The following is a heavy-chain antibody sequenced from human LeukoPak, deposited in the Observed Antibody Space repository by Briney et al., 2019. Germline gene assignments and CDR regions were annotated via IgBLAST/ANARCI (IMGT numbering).Heavy chain of an antibody. D-gene: IGHD2-2*01. Sequence: GGSLRLSYAASGFTFSSYGMHWVRQAPGKGLEWVAFIRYDGSNKYYADSVKGRFTISRDNSKNTLYLQMNSLRAEDTAVYYCAKGGDIVVVPAAILAEYFQHWGQGTLVTVSS. V-gene: IGHV3-30*02. CDR2: IRYDGSNK. CDR1: GFTFSSYG. CDR3: AKGGDIVVVPAAILAEYFQH. J-gene: IGHJ1*01.